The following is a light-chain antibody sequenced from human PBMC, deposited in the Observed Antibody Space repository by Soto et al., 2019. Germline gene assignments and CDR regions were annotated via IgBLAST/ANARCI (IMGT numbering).Light chain of an antibody. CDR3: QQYNNWPLIT. Sequence: EIVMTQSPVTLSLSPGERATLSCRASQGINSYSACYQQKPGQAPRLLIYVASTRATDIPARFSGSGSGTEFALTITSLQSQDFAVYYCQQYNNWPLITFGQGTRLEIK. CDR2: VAS. J-gene: IGKJ5*01. CDR1: QGINSY. V-gene: IGKV3-15*01.